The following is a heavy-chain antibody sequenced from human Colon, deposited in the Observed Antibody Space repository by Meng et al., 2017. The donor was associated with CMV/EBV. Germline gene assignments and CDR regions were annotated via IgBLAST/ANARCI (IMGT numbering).Heavy chain of an antibody. Sequence: GPLMGRGESCVRAGGSWRVPCVASVFTLTEFYMSGIRQASGKGPGWISYIAPSSTDTFYGDSVKGRFIGSRDNSKNSLSWQMSSLRVEEPALYYCARGWGGSYSELDYWGQGTLVTVSS. CDR2: IAPSSTDT. CDR3: ARGWGGSYSELDY. CDR1: VFTLTEFY. V-gene: IGHV3-11*06. J-gene: IGHJ4*02. D-gene: IGHD1-26*01.